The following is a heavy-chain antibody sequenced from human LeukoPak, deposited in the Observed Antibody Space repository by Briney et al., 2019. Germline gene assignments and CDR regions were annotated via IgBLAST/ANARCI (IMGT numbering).Heavy chain of an antibody. J-gene: IGHJ6*02. V-gene: IGHV4-59*01. CDR3: ARDDYYYDSSGYHYYYGMDV. D-gene: IGHD3-22*01. Sequence: SETLSLTCTVFGGSINNYYWSWIRQPPGKGLEWIGYISYSGSTNYNPSLKSRVTILVDMSKNQFSLKLSSVTAADTALYYCARDDYYYDSSGYHYYYGMDVWGQGTTVTVSS. CDR2: ISYSGST. CDR1: GGSINNYY.